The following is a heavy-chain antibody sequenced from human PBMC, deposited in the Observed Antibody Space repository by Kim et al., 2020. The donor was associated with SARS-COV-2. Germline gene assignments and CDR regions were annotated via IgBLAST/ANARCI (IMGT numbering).Heavy chain of an antibody. J-gene: IGHJ3*02. V-gene: IGHV4-61*02. CDR3: AREFYGSGSYYNPDAFDI. Sequence: SETLSLTCTVSGGSISSGSYYWSWIRQPAGKGLEWIGRIYTSGSTNYNPSLKSRVTISVDTSKNQFSLKLSSVTAADTAVYYCAREFYGSGSYYNPDAFDIWGQGTMVTVSS. D-gene: IGHD3-10*01. CDR1: GGSISSGSYY. CDR2: IYTSGST.